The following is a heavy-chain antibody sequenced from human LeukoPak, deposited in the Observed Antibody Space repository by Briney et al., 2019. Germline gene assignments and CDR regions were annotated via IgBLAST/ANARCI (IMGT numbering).Heavy chain of an antibody. CDR3: ASEKNYGDKYFDS. J-gene: IGHJ4*02. CDR2: INRVDGIR. CDR1: GDTFNIDY. Sequence: ASLKISCKASGDTFNIDYFHRIRQAPGQGLEWMGIINRVDGIRGNAQTFQGRLMLTKDTSTSTAYMELSSLRSEDTAIYYCASEKNYGDKYFDSWGQGTVVTVSS. V-gene: IGHV1-46*02. D-gene: IGHD4-17*01.